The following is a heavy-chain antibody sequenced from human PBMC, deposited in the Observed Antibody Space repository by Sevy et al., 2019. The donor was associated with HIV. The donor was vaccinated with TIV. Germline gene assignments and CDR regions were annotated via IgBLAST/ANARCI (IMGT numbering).Heavy chain of an antibody. V-gene: IGHV3-30*03. CDR1: GFTFSSYD. CDR3: ARVALTIGGDPYDKHYFMDV. Sequence: GGYLRLSCAAPGFTFSSYDMHWVRQAPGKGLERVAVISYDGSNKFYLDSVKGRFTISRVNSKSTLYLQLSSLRVEDTAVSYCARVALTIGGDPYDKHYFMDVWGKGTTVYVSS. CDR2: ISYDGSNK. D-gene: IGHD3-16*01. J-gene: IGHJ6*03.